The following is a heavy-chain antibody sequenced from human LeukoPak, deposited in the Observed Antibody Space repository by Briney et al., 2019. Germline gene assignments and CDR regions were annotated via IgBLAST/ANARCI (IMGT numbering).Heavy chain of an antibody. V-gene: IGHV1-2*02. CDR2: INPNSGGT. Sequence: ASVKVSCKASGYTFTGYYIHGVRQAPGQGLEWMGWINPNSGGTNYAQKFQGRVTMTRDTSISTAYMELSRLRSDDTAVYYCAGRIGVVDANWFDPWGQGTLVTVSS. CDR1: GYTFTGYY. D-gene: IGHD2-2*01. J-gene: IGHJ5*02. CDR3: AGRIGVVDANWFDP.